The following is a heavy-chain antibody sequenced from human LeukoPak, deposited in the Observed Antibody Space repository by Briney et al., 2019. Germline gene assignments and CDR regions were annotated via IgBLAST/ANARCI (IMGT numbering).Heavy chain of an antibody. Sequence: SETLSLTCTVPGGSISSYYWSWIRQPPGKVLEWIGYIYYSGSTNYNPSLKSRVTISVDTSKNQFSLKLSSVTAADTAVYYCARDYRVAARYYNYGMDVWGQGTTVAVSS. J-gene: IGHJ6*02. CDR2: IYYSGST. CDR3: ARDYRVAARYYNYGMDV. CDR1: GGSISSYY. D-gene: IGHD2-15*01. V-gene: IGHV4-59*01.